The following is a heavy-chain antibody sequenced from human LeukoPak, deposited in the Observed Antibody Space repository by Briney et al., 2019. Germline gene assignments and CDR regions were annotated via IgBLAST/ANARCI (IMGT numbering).Heavy chain of an antibody. CDR2: ISPDSGAT. CDR3: ARLDYGVPFDY. V-gene: IGHV1-2*02. CDR1: GYTFTGYY. D-gene: IGHD4-17*01. Sequence: GASVEVSCKASGYTFTGYYMHWVRQAPGQGLEWMGWISPDSGATNYAQNFQGRVTMTRDTSISTAYMELSRLRSDDTAVYYCARLDYGVPFDYWGQGTLVTVSS. J-gene: IGHJ4*02.